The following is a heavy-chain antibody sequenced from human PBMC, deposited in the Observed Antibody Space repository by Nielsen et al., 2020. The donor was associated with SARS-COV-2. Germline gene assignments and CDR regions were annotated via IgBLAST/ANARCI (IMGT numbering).Heavy chain of an antibody. J-gene: IGHJ4*02. CDR1: GYSFTSYW. Sequence: KVSCKGSGYSFTSYWLGWVRQMPGKGLEWMGIIYAGDSETRYSPSFQGQVTISVDRSTRTAYLQWSSLKASDTAMYYCARRGYSYSFDYWGQGTLVTVSS. CDR2: IYAGDSET. V-gene: IGHV5-51*01. D-gene: IGHD5-12*01. CDR3: ARRGYSYSFDY.